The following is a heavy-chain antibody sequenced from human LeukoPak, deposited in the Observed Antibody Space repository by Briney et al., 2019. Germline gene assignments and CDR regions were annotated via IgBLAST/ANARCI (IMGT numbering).Heavy chain of an antibody. CDR1: GFTFSSYA. V-gene: IGHV3-64*01. D-gene: IGHD3-22*01. CDR3: ARVPNYYDSSGSRTYYFDY. Sequence: PGGSLRLSCAASGFTFSSYAMHWVRQAPGKGLEYVSAISSNGGSTYYANSVKGRFTISGDNSKNTLYLQMGSLRAEDMAVYYCARVPNYYDSSGSRTYYFDYWGQGTLVTVSS. J-gene: IGHJ4*02. CDR2: ISSNGGST.